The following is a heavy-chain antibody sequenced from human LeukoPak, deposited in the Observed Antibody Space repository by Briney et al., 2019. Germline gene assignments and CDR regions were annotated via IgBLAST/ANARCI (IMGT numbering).Heavy chain of an antibody. D-gene: IGHD3-22*01. J-gene: IGHJ5*02. V-gene: IGHV4-30-2*02. Sequence: PSETLSLTCAVSGGSISSGGYSWSWIRQPPGKGLEWIGYIYHSGSTYYNPSLKSRVTISVDTSKNQFSLKLSSVTAADTAVYYCAAETNYYDSSGHQVNWFDPWGQGTLVTVSS. CDR2: IYHSGST. CDR3: AAETNYYDSSGHQVNWFDP. CDR1: GGSISSGGYS.